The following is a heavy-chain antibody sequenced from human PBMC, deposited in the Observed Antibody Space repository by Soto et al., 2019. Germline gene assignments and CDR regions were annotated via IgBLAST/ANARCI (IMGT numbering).Heavy chain of an antibody. J-gene: IGHJ4*02. CDR1: GFTFSNAW. CDR2: IKSKTDGGTT. D-gene: IGHD3-22*01. V-gene: IGHV3-15*01. Sequence: GGSLRLSCAASGFTFSNAWMSWVRQAPGKGLEWVGRIKSKTDGGTTDYAAPVKGRFTISRDDSKNTLYLQMNSLRAEDTAVYYCAKGARGYYDSSGYYDYWGQGTLVTVSS. CDR3: AKGARGYYDSSGYYDY.